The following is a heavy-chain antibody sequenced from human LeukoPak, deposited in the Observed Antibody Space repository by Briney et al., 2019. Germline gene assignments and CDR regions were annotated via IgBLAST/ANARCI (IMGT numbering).Heavy chain of an antibody. D-gene: IGHD4/OR15-4a*01. CDR2: ISGSGSNT. Sequence: GGSLRLSCAASGFTFSSYAMSWVRQAPGKGLEWVSSISGSGSNTYYADSVKGRFTISRDSSKNTLYLEMNSLRDEDTAVYYCARDLAWGAYWGQGTLVTVSS. CDR1: GFTFSSYA. J-gene: IGHJ4*02. CDR3: ARDLAWGAY. V-gene: IGHV3-23*01.